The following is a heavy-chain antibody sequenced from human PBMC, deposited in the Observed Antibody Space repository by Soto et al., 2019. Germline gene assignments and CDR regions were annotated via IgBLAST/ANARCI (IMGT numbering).Heavy chain of an antibody. D-gene: IGHD5-12*01. Sequence: QVQLVQSGAEVKKPGSAVKVSCKASGGTFSDYAIMWVRQAPGQGLEWMGGIVPLFGAANYAHKAQGRVIITADESRSTSYMELRSLRSDDTAVYYCARGLWISHNGVNYFYLGMDVWGQGTTVTVS. CDR1: GGTFSDYA. CDR2: IVPLFGAA. CDR3: ARGLWISHNGVNYFYLGMDV. V-gene: IGHV1-69*01. J-gene: IGHJ6*02.